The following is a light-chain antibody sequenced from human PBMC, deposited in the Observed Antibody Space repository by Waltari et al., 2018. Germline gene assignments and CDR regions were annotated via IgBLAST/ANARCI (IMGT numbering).Light chain of an antibody. Sequence: QTVVTQEPSFSVSPGGTVTLTCGLSSGSVSTSHFPNWYQQTPGQAPRTLIYNTNKRSAGVPDRLYGSIRGDKAALFITGAQADDESDYYCWVHMGGGIWVFGGGTKLTVL. V-gene: IGLV8-61*01. CDR1: SGSVSTSHF. CDR2: NTN. CDR3: WVHMGGGIWV. J-gene: IGLJ3*02.